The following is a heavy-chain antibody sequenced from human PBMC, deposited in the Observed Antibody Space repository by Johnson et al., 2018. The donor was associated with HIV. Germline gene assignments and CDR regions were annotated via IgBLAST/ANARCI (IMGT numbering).Heavy chain of an antibody. V-gene: IGHV3-66*01. Sequence: VQLVESGGGLVQPGGSLRLSCAASGFTFSSYWMSWVRQAPWKGLEWVSVIYSGGSTYYADSVKGRFTISRDNSKNTLYLQMNNLRAEDTAFYYCARRDSGSFSFDLWGQGTMVTVSS. CDR3: ARRDSGSFSFDL. CDR1: GFTFSSYW. D-gene: IGHD1-26*01. J-gene: IGHJ3*01. CDR2: IYSGGST.